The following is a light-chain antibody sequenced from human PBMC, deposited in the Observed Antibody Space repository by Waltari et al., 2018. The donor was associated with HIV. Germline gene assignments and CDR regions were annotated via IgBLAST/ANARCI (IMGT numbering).Light chain of an antibody. CDR1: SSDIANYNL. V-gene: IGLV2-23*02. CDR3: CSHASRARYDV. Sequence: QSALTQPASVSGSPGQSITISCTGTSSDIANYNLVYWYQQYPAKAPKLIIYEVTQRPSGVSYRFAGSKSGNTASLTVSGLLAEGGADYYCCSHASRARYDVFGGGTAVTVL. CDR2: EVT. J-gene: IGLJ1*01.